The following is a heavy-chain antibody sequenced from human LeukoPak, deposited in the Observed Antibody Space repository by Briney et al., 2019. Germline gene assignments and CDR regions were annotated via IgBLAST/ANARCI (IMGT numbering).Heavy chain of an antibody. V-gene: IGHV3-30*18. D-gene: IGHD6-19*01. CDR1: GFTFSRYG. CDR2: ISSDGGTD. CDR3: AKEGAVTGSMWFDY. J-gene: IGHJ4*02. Sequence: GGSLRLSCAASGFTFSRYGIHWVRQAPGKGLEWVAVISSDGGTDYYADSVKGRFTISRDNSKNTVYVQLNSLRAEDTAVYYCAKEGAVTGSMWFDYWGQGTLATVSS.